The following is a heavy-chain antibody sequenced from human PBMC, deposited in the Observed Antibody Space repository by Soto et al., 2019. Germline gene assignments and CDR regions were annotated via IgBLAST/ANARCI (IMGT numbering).Heavy chain of an antibody. V-gene: IGHV3-11*01. CDR1: GFTLSDYY. J-gene: IGHJ4*02. Sequence: PGGSLRLSCAASGFTLSDYYMSWIRQAPGKGLEWIAYISSSGSDIYHADSVKGRFAISRDNAKNSVYLQMNSLRVEDTAVYYCVEGSTLPPGRRGYWGQGPGVTVSS. CDR3: VEGSTLPPGRRGY. D-gene: IGHD6-13*01. CDR2: ISSSGSDI.